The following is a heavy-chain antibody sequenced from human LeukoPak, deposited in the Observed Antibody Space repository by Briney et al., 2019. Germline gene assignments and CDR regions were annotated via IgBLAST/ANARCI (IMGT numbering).Heavy chain of an antibody. CDR3: ARDLGGMVRGIGNWFDP. CDR2: ISAYNGNT. Sequence: GASVKVSCKASGYTFTSYGISWVRQAPGQGLEWMGWISAYNGNTNYAQKLQGRVTMTTDTSTSTAYMELRSLRSDDTAVYYCARDLGGMVRGIGNWFDPWGQGTLVTVSS. CDR1: GYTFTSYG. D-gene: IGHD3-10*01. V-gene: IGHV1-18*01. J-gene: IGHJ5*02.